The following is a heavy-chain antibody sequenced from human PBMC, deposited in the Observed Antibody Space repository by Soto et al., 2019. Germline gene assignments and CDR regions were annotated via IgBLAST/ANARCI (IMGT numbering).Heavy chain of an antibody. J-gene: IGHJ4*02. CDR1: GFTFSSYS. CDR2: ISSSSSTI. D-gene: IGHD6-13*01. V-gene: IGHV3-48*02. CDR3: ARVRSSKWTYCFDY. Sequence: GGSLRLSCAASGFTFSSYSMNWVRQAPGKGLEWVSYISSSSSTIYYADSVKGRFTISRDNAKNSLYLQMNSLRDEDTVVYYCARVRSSKWTYCFDYWGQGTLVTVSS.